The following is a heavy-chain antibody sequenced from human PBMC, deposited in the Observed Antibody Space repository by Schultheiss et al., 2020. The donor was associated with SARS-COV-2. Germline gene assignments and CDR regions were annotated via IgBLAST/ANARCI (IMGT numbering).Heavy chain of an antibody. CDR3: AKALIAVAGTGYDY. D-gene: IGHD6-19*01. J-gene: IGHJ4*02. CDR2: INSDGSST. V-gene: IGHV3-74*01. CDR1: GFTFSSHA. Sequence: GGSLRLSCAASGFTFSSHAMSWVRQAPGKGLEWVSRINSDGSSTSYADSVKGRFTISRDNAKNTLYLQMNSLRAEDTAVYYCAKALIAVAGTGYDYWGQGTLVTVSS.